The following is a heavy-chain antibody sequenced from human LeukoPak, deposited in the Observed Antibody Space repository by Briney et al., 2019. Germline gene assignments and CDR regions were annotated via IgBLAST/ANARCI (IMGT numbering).Heavy chain of an antibody. CDR1: GGTFSNYG. CDR3: ARGAIFGVVTNAFDI. V-gene: IGHV1-69*13. J-gene: IGHJ3*02. Sequence: SVKVSCKASGGTFSNYGISWVRQAPGQGLEWMGGIIPIFGTAKYAQKFQGRVTITADLSTRTAYMELSSLRSEDTAAYYCARGAIFGVVTNAFDIWGQGTMVTVSS. D-gene: IGHD3-3*01. CDR2: IIPIFGTA.